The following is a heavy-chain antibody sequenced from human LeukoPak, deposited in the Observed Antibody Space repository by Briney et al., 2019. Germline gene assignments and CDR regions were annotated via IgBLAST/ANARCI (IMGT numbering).Heavy chain of an antibody. D-gene: IGHD3-22*01. CDR2: IYPGDSDT. Sequence: GESLKISCKGSGYRFTSYWIGWVRQMPGKGLEWMGIIYPGDSDTRYSPSFQGQVTTSADKSISTAYLQWSGLKASDTAMYYCARRDYYDSSQYFDYWGQGTLVTVSS. V-gene: IGHV5-51*01. J-gene: IGHJ4*02. CDR3: ARRDYYDSSQYFDY. CDR1: GYRFTSYW.